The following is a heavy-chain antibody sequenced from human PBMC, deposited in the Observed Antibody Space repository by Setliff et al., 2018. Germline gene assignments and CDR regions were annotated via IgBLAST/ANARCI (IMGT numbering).Heavy chain of an antibody. D-gene: IGHD1-20*01. CDR3: VRDGHNRNDLDY. Sequence: GGSLRLSCAASGFTFSDYYMTWVRQAPGKGLDWVSYMSGGGDIIYYAGSVKGRFTISRDNAKNSLYLQMNSLRAEDTAVYYCVRDGHNRNDLDYWGQGTLVTVSS. CDR2: MSGGGDII. J-gene: IGHJ4*02. V-gene: IGHV3-11*04. CDR1: GFTFSDYY.